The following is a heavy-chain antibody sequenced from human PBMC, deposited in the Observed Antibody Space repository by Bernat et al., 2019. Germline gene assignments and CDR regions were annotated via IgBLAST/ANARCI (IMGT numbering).Heavy chain of an antibody. Sequence: EVQVVESGGGLAQPGGSLRLSCVASGFTFSSYSMNWVRQAPGKGLEWVSYISSSSSTMYYVDSVKGRFTISRDNAKNSLYLQMNSLRDEDTALYYCARSTNYDSSGFYGIDAFDIWGQGTMVTVSS. CDR3: ARSTNYDSSGFYGIDAFDI. J-gene: IGHJ3*02. V-gene: IGHV3-48*02. CDR1: GFTFSSYS. CDR2: ISSSSSTM. D-gene: IGHD3-22*01.